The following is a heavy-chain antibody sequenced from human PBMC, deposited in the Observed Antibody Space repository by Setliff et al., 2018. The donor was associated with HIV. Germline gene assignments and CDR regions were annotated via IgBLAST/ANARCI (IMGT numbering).Heavy chain of an antibody. Sequence: GGSLRLSCAGSGFAFSSPAMHWVRQAPGKGLEWVAVISNDGSHKYNIESVRGRFTISRDNSKNTVYLEMNSLRDEDTAMYYCAADSGLDYWSSRGFDYWGQGTLVTVSS. CDR1: GFAFSSPA. CDR3: AADSGLDYWSSRGFDY. D-gene: IGHD3-3*01. CDR2: ISNDGSHK. J-gene: IGHJ4*02. V-gene: IGHV3-30*04.